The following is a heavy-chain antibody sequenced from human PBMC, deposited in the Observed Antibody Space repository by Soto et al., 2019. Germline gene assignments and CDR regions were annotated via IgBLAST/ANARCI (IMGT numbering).Heavy chain of an antibody. D-gene: IGHD4-17*01. J-gene: IGHJ3*02. V-gene: IGHV3-23*01. CDR3: AHPRGYGVFDAYDI. CDR2: ISAGGGTT. Sequence: GSLRLSCGASGFTFSTYAMSWVRQAPGKGLEWVSAISAGGGTTYYADSVKGRFTISRDNSMNALYLQINSLRIEDTAVYYCAHPRGYGVFDAYDIWGQGTMVPVSS. CDR1: GFTFSTYA.